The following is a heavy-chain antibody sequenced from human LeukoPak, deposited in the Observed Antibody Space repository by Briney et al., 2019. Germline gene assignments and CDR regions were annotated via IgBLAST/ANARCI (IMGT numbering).Heavy chain of an antibody. D-gene: IGHD5-24*01. CDR1: GGSISSSDYY. CDR3: ARHHYNYYYGMDV. V-gene: IGHV4-39*01. Sequence: PSETLSLTCTVSGGSISSSDYYWGWIRQLPGKGLEWIGSFYYSGSTYYNPSLKSRVTISVDSSKNQFSLQLSSVTAEDTAVYYCARHHYNYYYGMDVWGQGTTVTVSS. J-gene: IGHJ6*02. CDR2: FYYSGST.